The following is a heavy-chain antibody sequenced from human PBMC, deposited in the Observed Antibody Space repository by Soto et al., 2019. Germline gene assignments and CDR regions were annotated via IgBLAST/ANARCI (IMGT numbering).Heavy chain of an antibody. J-gene: IGHJ5*02. D-gene: IGHD1-26*01. CDR1: GGTFSSYA. Sequence: QVQLVQSGAEVKKPGSSVKVSCKASGGTFSSYAISWVRQAPGQGLEWMGGIIPIFGTANYAQKFQGRVTITGDEATSTPYMEPSSRRSEYTAVYYCERVIPLSENWFDPWGQGTLVTVSS. V-gene: IGHV1-69*12. CDR2: IIPIFGTA. CDR3: ERVIPLSENWFDP.